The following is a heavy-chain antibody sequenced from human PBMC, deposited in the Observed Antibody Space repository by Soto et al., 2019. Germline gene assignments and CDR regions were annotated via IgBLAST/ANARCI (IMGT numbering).Heavy chain of an antibody. D-gene: IGHD2-15*01. Sequence: QVQLVQSGAEVKKPGSSVKISCKPSGGTFSSHAYSWVRQAPGQGLEWMGGIIPIFGPANYAKKFQDRVTVTADKSTRTAFMELSGLRSDDTAVYYCARDSPSHCSEGSCFGEYWDFDIWGRGTLVIVSS. CDR3: ARDSPSHCSEGSCFGEYWDFDI. CDR2: IIPIFGPA. CDR1: GGTFSSHA. J-gene: IGHJ2*01. V-gene: IGHV1-69*06.